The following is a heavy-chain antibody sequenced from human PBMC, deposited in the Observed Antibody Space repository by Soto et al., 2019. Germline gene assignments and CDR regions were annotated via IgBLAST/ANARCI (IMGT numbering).Heavy chain of an antibody. CDR2: ISSSSSYI. J-gene: IGHJ3*02. CDR3: AKDPYFYDSSGSSSPPAFDI. D-gene: IGHD3-22*01. Sequence: PGGSLRLSCAASGVTFSSYSMNWVSQAPGKGLEWVSSISSSSSYIYYADSVKGRFTISRDNSKNTLYLQMNSLRAEDTAVYYCAKDPYFYDSSGSSSPPAFDIWGQGTMVTVSS. CDR1: GVTFSSYS. V-gene: IGHV3-21*01.